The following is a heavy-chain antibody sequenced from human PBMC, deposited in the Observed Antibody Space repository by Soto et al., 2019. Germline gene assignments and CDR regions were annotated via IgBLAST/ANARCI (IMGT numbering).Heavy chain of an antibody. CDR3: ARDWPYGMDV. Sequence: PGGSLRLSCAASGFTFSSYEMNWVRQAPGKGLEWVSYISSSGSTIYYADSVEGRFTISRDNAKNSLYLQMNSLRAEDTAVYYCARDWPYGMDVWGQGTTVTVSS. J-gene: IGHJ6*02. CDR1: GFTFSSYE. V-gene: IGHV3-48*03. CDR2: ISSSGSTI.